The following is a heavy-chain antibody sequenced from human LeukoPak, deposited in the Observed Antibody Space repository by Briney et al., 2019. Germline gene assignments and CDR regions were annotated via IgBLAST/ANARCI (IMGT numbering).Heavy chain of an antibody. J-gene: IGHJ6*03. CDR1: GFTFRSYS. CDR2: ITSSSSYI. CDR3: ARDPYSGSYGDYYYYYMDV. V-gene: IGHV3-21*01. D-gene: IGHD1-26*01. Sequence: TTGGSLRLSCAASGFTFRSYSMNWVRQAPGKGLEWLSSITSSSSYIYYADSVKGRFTISRDNAKNSLYLQMNSLRDEDTAVYYCARDPYSGSYGDYYYYYMDVWGKGTTVTISS.